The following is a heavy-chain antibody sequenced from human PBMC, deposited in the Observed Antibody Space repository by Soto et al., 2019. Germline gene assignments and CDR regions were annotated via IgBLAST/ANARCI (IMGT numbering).Heavy chain of an antibody. Sequence: SVKVSCKASGGTFSSYAISWVRQAPGQGLEWMGGIIPIFGTANYAQKFQGRVTITADESTSTAYMELSSLRSEDTAVYYCARGASSGSLGGGSGQPGPPYYYGMDVWGQGTTVTVSS. D-gene: IGHD3-10*01. CDR1: GGTFSSYA. CDR2: IIPIFGTA. CDR3: ARGASSGSLGGGSGQPGPPYYYGMDV. J-gene: IGHJ6*02. V-gene: IGHV1-69*13.